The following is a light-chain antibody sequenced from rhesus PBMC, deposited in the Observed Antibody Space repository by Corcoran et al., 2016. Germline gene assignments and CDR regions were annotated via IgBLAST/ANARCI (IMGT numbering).Light chain of an antibody. J-gene: IGLJ1*01. Sequence: QAALTQPRSVSGSPGQSVTISCTGTSSDIGGYNYVSWYQQHPGTAPKLMIYEVSKRPSGVSDRFSGSKSGNTASLPISGLQAEDEADYYCCSDAGSYTIIFGAGTRLTVL. CDR3: CSDAGSYTII. V-gene: IGLV2-32*01. CDR2: EVS. CDR1: SSDIGGYNY.